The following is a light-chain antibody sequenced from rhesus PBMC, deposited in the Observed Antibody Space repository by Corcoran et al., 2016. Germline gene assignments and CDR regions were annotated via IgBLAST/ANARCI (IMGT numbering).Light chain of an antibody. CDR3: CSRTSGDHYI. V-gene: IGLV2-13*03. Sequence: QAATTQSPSVSESPGQSVTISCTRTSSDIGGYNRFSWYQQNPGKAPKLMIFEVNKRPSGVSDRFSGSKSGNTASLTISGLQAEDEADYYCCSRTSGDHYIFGTGTRLTVL. CDR1: SSDIGGYNR. CDR2: EVN. J-gene: IGLJ1*01.